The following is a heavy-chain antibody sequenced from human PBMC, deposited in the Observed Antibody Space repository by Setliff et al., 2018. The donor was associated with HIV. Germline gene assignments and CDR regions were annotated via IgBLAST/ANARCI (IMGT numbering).Heavy chain of an antibody. D-gene: IGHD3-10*01. V-gene: IGHV3-15*01. J-gene: IGHJ4*02. CDR2: VKHKVDLEKT. Sequence: GGSLRLSCAASGFIFSGYTMVWVRQAPGKGLEWVGRVKHKVDLEKTDYAAPVKGRFTISRDDSKDTVYLQMNSLQVDDTGVYYCTTDEVTMVRGILYFFNYWGQGALVTVSS. CDR1: GFIFSGYT. CDR3: TTDEVTMVRGILYFFNY.